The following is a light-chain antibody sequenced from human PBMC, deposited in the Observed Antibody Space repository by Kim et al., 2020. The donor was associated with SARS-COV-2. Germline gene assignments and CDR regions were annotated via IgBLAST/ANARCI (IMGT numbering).Light chain of an antibody. CDR1: KVGDKY. CDR2: QDS. Sequence: VSPGQAASITCSGDKVGDKYACWYQQKPGQSPVLVIYQDSKRPSGIPERFSGSNSGNTATLTIGGTQAMDEADYYCQAWDSSTAVFGGGTQLTVL. V-gene: IGLV3-1*01. J-gene: IGLJ3*02. CDR3: QAWDSSTAV.